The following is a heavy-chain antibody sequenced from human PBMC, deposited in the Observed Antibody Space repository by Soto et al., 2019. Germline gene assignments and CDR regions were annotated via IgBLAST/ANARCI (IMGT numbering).Heavy chain of an antibody. CDR2: TYYRSKWYN. D-gene: IGHD6-6*01. CDR1: GDSVSSNSAA. J-gene: IGHJ6*02. Sequence: KQSQTLSLTCAISGDSVSSNSAAWNWIRQSPSRGLEWLGRTYYRSKWYNDYAVSVKSRITINPDTSKNQFSLQLNSVTPEDTAVYYCARWDIAARPRGGGFYYYGMDVWGQGTTVTVSS. CDR3: ARWDIAARPRGGGFYYYGMDV. V-gene: IGHV6-1*01.